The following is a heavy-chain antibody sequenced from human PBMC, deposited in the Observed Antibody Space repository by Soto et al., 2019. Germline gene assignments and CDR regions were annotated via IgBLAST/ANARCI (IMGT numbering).Heavy chain of an antibody. CDR1: GYTFTSYY. D-gene: IGHD3-3*01. Sequence: ASVKVSCKASGYTFTSYYMHWVRQAPGQGLEWMGIINPSGGSTSYAQKFQGRVTMTRDTSTSTVYMELSSLRSEDTAVYYCARVDLWSRSPRNLNFDYWGQGTLVTVSS. CDR2: INPSGGST. V-gene: IGHV1-46*01. J-gene: IGHJ4*02. CDR3: ARVDLWSRSPRNLNFDY.